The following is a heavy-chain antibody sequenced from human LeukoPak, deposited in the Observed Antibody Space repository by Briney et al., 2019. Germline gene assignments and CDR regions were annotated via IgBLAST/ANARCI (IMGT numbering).Heavy chain of an antibody. Sequence: PGGSLRFSCAASGFTVSSNYMSWLRQAPGKGREGVSLIYAGGSTYYADAVKGRFTISRHNSKNTLHLQMNSLRVEDTAVYYCATAGSSELLWDYAMDVWGQGTTVTVSS. J-gene: IGHJ6*02. V-gene: IGHV3-53*04. CDR3: ATAGSSELLWDYAMDV. D-gene: IGHD3-10*01. CDR1: GFTVSSNY. CDR2: IYAGGST.